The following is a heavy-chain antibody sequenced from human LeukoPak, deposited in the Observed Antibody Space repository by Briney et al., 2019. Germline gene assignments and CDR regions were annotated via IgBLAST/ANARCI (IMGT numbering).Heavy chain of an antibody. CDR3: ASAYGDYGRFDY. J-gene: IGHJ4*02. V-gene: IGHV3-21*01. CDR2: ISSSSSYI. D-gene: IGHD4-17*01. Sequence: GGSLRLSSAASGFTFSSYSMNWVRQAPGKGLGWVSSISSSSSYIYYADSVKGRFTISRDNAKNSLYLQMNSLRAEDTAVYYCASAYGDYGRFDYWGQGTLVTVSS. CDR1: GFTFSSYS.